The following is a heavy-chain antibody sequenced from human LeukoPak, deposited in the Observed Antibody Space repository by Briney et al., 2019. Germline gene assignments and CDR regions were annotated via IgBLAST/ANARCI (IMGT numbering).Heavy chain of an antibody. Sequence: GGSLRLSCAASGFTFDDYAMHWVRQAPGKGLEWVSGISWNSGSIGYADSVKGRFTISRDNAKNSLYLQMNSLRAEDTALYYCAKGTSLVPAVAGIFDYWGQGTLVTVSS. CDR3: AKGTSLVPAVAGIFDY. CDR1: GFTFDDYA. D-gene: IGHD6-19*01. CDR2: ISWNSGSI. V-gene: IGHV3-9*01. J-gene: IGHJ4*02.